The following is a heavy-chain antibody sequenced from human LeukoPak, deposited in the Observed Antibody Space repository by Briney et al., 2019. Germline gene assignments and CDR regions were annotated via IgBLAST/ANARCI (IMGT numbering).Heavy chain of an antibody. D-gene: IGHD3-3*01. CDR1: GGSISSYY. J-gene: IGHJ4*02. V-gene: IGHV4-59*01. Sequence: SETLSVSCTVSGGSISSYYWSWIRQPPGKGLEWIGYIYNSGSTNYNPSLKSRVTISVDTSKNQFSLKLSSVTAADTAVYYCSASFRSGYDYWGQGTLVTVSS. CDR2: IYNSGST. CDR3: SASFRSGYDY.